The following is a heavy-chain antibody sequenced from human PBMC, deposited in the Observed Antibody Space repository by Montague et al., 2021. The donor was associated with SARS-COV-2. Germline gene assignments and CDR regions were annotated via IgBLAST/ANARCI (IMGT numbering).Heavy chain of an antibody. CDR2: ISSGSDFI. CDR1: GFTFSSYS. J-gene: IGHJ4*02. Sequence: SLRLSCAASGFTFSSYSVNWVRQAPGKGLEWVSSISSGSDFIYYADSVEGRFTISRDNAKNSLYLQMNSLRAEDTAVYYCARDLIHVYNILTGYPFDYWGQGTLVTVSS. V-gene: IGHV3-21*01. D-gene: IGHD3-9*01. CDR3: ARDLIHVYNILTGYPFDY.